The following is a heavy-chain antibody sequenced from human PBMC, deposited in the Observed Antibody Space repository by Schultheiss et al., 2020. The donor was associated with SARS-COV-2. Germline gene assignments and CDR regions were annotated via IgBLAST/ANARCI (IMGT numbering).Heavy chain of an antibody. CDR3: VKSPLLWRLAGDY. D-gene: IGHD3-10*01. J-gene: IGHJ4*02. Sequence: ETLSLTCAVYGGSFSGYYWSWIRQPPGKGLEWVSRINSDGSDTTYADSVKGRFTISRENAKNSLYLQMSSLRAEDTAVYYCVKSPLLWRLAGDYWGQGTLVTVSS. V-gene: IGHV3-74*01. CDR1: GGSFSGYY. CDR2: INSDGSDT.